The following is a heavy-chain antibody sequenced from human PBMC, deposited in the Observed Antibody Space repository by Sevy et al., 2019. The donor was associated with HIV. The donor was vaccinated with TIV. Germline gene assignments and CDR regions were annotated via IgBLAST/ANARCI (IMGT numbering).Heavy chain of an antibody. CDR1: GGSISSYY. Sequence: SETLSLTCTVSGGSISSYYWSWIRQPPGKGLEWIGYIYYSGSTNYNPSLKSRVTISVDTSKNQFSLKLSSVTAADTAVYYCARVKYYDSSGYHYWYFDLWGRCTLVTVSS. V-gene: IGHV4-59*01. J-gene: IGHJ2*01. D-gene: IGHD3-22*01. CDR3: ARVKYYDSSGYHYWYFDL. CDR2: IYYSGST.